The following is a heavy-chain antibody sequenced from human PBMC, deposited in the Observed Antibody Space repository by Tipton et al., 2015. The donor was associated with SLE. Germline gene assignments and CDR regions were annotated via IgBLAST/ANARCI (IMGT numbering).Heavy chain of an antibody. CDR3: AREYYYGSV. V-gene: IGHV3-21*06. J-gene: IGHJ1*01. D-gene: IGHD3-10*01. CDR1: GFSFSNSD. Sequence: SLRLSCEASGFSFSNSDMHWVRQVPGKGLEWVSYISRSTKDIYYADSVKGRFTISRDNAKNSLYLQMNSLRVEDTGVYYCAREYYYGSVWGQGTLVTVSS. CDR2: ISRSTKDI.